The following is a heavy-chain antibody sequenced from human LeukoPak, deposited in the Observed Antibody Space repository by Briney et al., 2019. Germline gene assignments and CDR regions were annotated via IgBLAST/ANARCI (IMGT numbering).Heavy chain of an antibody. CDR1: GGSISSYY. Sequence: SETLSLTCTVSGGSISSYYWSWIRQPPGKGLEWIGYIYYSGSTNYNPSLKSRVTISVDTSKNQFSLKLSSVTAADTAVYYCARDLDIVATIFDYWGQGTLVTVSS. CDR3: ARDLDIVATIFDY. J-gene: IGHJ4*02. D-gene: IGHD5-12*01. CDR2: IYYSGST. V-gene: IGHV4-59*01.